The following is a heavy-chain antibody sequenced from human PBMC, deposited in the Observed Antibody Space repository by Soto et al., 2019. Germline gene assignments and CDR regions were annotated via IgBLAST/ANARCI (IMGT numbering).Heavy chain of an antibody. J-gene: IGHJ4*02. D-gene: IGHD2-15*01. V-gene: IGHV3-48*02. CDR3: ARDLNCSGGSCYSFFDY. Sequence: GGSLRLCCAASGFTFSSYSMNWVRQAPGKGLEWVSYISSSSSTIYYADSVKGRFTISRDNAKNSLYLQMNSLRDEDTAVYYCARDLNCSGGSCYSFFDYWGQATLVTVSS. CDR1: GFTFSSYS. CDR2: ISSSSSTI.